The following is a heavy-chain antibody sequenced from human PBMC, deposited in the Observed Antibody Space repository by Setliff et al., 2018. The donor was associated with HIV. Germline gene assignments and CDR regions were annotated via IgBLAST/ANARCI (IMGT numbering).Heavy chain of an antibody. V-gene: IGHV3-7*01. CDR3: ARKFRPRHGVDA. CDR1: RFDFNNHW. Sequence: GGSLRLSCAASRFDFNNHWMCWVRQAPGKGLEWVANIGQDGSEKNYVDSVKGRFTISRDNAKSSMYLQMNSLRAYDTAIYYCARKFRPRHGVDAWGQGPRVTVSS. CDR2: IGQDGSEK. J-gene: IGHJ6*02. D-gene: IGHD3-10*01.